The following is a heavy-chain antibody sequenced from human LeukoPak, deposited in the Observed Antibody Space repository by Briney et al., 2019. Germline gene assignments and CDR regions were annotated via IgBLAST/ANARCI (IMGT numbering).Heavy chain of an antibody. V-gene: IGHV4-59*01. D-gene: IGHD3-22*01. CDR1: GGSISSYY. CDR3: ARTRSSGYLTFDY. CDR2: IYYSGST. J-gene: IGHJ4*02. Sequence: PSETLSLTCTVSGGSISSYYWSWIRQPPGKGLEWIGYIYYSGSTNYNPSLKSRVTISVDTSKNQFSLKLSSVTAADTAVYYCARTRSSGYLTFDYWGQGILVTVSS.